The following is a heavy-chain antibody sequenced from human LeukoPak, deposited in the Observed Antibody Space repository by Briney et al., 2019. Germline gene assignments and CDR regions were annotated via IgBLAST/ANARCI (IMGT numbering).Heavy chain of an antibody. CDR1: GFTFSSYA. V-gene: IGHV3-30-3*01. CDR3: AREEASIAAAGVYYYGMDV. CDR2: TSYDGSNK. J-gene: IGHJ6*02. D-gene: IGHD6-13*01. Sequence: PGGSLRLSCAASGFTFSSYAMHWVRQAPGKGLEWVAVTSYDGSNKYYADSVKGRFTISRDNSKNTLYLQMNSLRAEDTAVHYCAREEASIAAAGVYYYGMDVWGQGPRSPSP.